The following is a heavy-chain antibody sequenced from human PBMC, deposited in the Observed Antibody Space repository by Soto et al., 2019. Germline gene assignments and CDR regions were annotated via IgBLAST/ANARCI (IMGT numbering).Heavy chain of an antibody. V-gene: IGHV3-30-3*01. Sequence: GGSLRLSCAASGFTFSNYAMHWVRQAPGKGLEWVAVLSDDGSNRYYADSVKGRFTISRDNSKNTLYLQMNSLRGEDTAMYYCARDVVVMVAATREPLDYWGQGTLVTVSS. J-gene: IGHJ4*02. CDR2: LSDDGSNR. D-gene: IGHD2-15*01. CDR1: GFTFSNYA. CDR3: ARDVVVMVAATREPLDY.